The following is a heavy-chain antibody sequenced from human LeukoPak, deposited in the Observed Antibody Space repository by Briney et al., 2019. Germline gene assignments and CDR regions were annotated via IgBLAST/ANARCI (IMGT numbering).Heavy chain of an antibody. V-gene: IGHV4-59*12. J-gene: IGHJ4*02. CDR1: GGSISSYY. Sequence: SETLSLTCTVSGGSISSYYWSWIRQPPGKGLEWIGYIYYSGSTNYNPSLKSRVTISVDTSKNQFSLKLSSVTAADTAVYYCVRTGGGYFDYWGQGTLVTVSS. D-gene: IGHD1-14*01. CDR2: IYYSGST. CDR3: VRTGGGYFDY.